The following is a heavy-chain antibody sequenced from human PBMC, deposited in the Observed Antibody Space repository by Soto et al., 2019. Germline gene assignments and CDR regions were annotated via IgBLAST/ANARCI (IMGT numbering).Heavy chain of an antibody. CDR3: AKDFNGIAARPDVGVLVYYFDY. D-gene: IGHD6-6*01. CDR2: ISGSGGST. CDR1: GFTFSSYA. Sequence: GGSLRLSCAASGFTFSSYAMSWVRQAPGKGLEWVSAISGSGGSTYYADSVKGRFTISRDNSKNTLYLQMNSLRAEDTAVYYCAKDFNGIAARPDVGVLVYYFDYWGQGTLVTVSS. V-gene: IGHV3-23*01. J-gene: IGHJ4*02.